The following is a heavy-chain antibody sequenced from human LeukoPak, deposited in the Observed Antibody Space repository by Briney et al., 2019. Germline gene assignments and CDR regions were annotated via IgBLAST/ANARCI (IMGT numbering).Heavy chain of an antibody. D-gene: IGHD3-16*01. CDR3: AKDRPLGFGVTISYYYYGMDV. V-gene: IGHV3-23*01. Sequence: GGSLRLSCAASGFIFSSYAMSWVRQAPGKGLEWVSAISGSGGSTYYADSVKGRFTISRDNSKNTLYLQMNSLRAEDTAVYYCAKDRPLGFGVTISYYYYGMDVWGQGTTVTVSS. J-gene: IGHJ6*02. CDR1: GFIFSSYA. CDR2: ISGSGGST.